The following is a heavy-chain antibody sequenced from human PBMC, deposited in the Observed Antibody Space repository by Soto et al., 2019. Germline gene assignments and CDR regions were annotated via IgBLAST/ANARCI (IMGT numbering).Heavy chain of an antibody. D-gene: IGHD3-9*01. CDR3: ARDRWREAFDI. CDR1: GFTFSSYA. Sequence: PGGSLRLSCAASGFTFSSYAMSWVRQAPGKGLEWVSVIYSGGTTYYADSVKGRFTISRDNSKNTLHLQMNSLRAEDTAVYYCARDRWREAFDIWGQGTLVTVSS. CDR2: IYSGGTT. J-gene: IGHJ4*01. V-gene: IGHV3-66*01.